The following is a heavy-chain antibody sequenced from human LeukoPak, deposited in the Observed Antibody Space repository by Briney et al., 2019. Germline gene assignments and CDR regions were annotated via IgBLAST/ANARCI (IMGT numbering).Heavy chain of an antibody. J-gene: IGHJ4*02. CDR2: MNSNSGNT. D-gene: IGHD3/OR15-3a*01. V-gene: IGHV1-8*03. Sequence: ASVKVSCKASGYTFTSYDINWVRQAAGQGLEWMGWMNSNSGNTGYAQKFQGRVTINRNTYISTAYMELSSLRSEDTAVYSCARGPSWTGYSQPYYFDYWGQGTLVIVSS. CDR3: ARGPSWTGYSQPYYFDY. CDR1: GYTFTSYD.